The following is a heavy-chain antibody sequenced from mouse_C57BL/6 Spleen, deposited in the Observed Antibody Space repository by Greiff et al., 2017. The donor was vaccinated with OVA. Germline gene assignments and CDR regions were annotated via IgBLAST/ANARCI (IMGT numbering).Heavy chain of an antibody. Sequence: QVQLQQSGTELVKPGASVKLSCKASGYTFTSYWMHWVKQRPGQGLEWIGNINPSNGGTNYNEKFKSKATLTVDKSSSTAYMQLSSLTSEDSAVYYCAREFITTVVAYHYAMDYWGQGTSVTVSS. J-gene: IGHJ4*01. CDR3: AREFITTVVAYHYAMDY. CDR2: INPSNGGT. V-gene: IGHV1-53*01. CDR1: GYTFTSYW. D-gene: IGHD1-1*01.